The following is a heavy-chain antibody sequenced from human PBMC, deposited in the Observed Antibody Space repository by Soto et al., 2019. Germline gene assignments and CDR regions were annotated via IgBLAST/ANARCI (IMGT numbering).Heavy chain of an antibody. D-gene: IGHD3-16*01. CDR2: ISGSGENT. Sequence: GGSLRLSCAASGFSFSTYAMNWVRQAPGKGLEWVSGISGSGENTYYADPMEGRFTISRDNSKNTLYLQMSGLRAEDTALYYCAKDLGAATGIFDYWGQGSLVTVSS. CDR1: GFSFSTYA. V-gene: IGHV3-23*01. J-gene: IGHJ4*02. CDR3: AKDLGAATGIFDY.